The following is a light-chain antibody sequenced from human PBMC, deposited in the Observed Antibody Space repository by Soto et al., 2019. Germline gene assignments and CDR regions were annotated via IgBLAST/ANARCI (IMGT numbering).Light chain of an antibody. CDR3: QQSYSTPIT. CDR1: QSISSY. J-gene: IGKJ5*01. CDR2: AAS. Sequence: DIDMTQSPSTLSASVGDRVTITCRASQSISSYLNWYQQKPGKAPKLLIYAASSLQSGVPSRFSGSGSGTDFTLTISSLQPEDFATYYYQQSYSTPITFGQGTRLEIK. V-gene: IGKV1-39*01.